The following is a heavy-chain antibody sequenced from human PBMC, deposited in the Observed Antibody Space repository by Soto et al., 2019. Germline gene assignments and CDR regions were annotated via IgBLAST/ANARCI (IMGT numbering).Heavy chain of an antibody. CDR1: GGTFSSYA. CDR2: IIPIFGTA. CDR3: ARGRDGYTAPYYCDY. D-gene: IGHD5-12*01. Sequence: QVQLVQSGAEVTKPGSSVKFSCKASGGTFSSYAISWVRQAPGQGLEWMGGIIPIFGTANYAQKFKGRVTITADKSTSTAYMELSSLRSEDTAVYYCARGRDGYTAPYYCDYWGQGTLFTVAS. J-gene: IGHJ4*02. V-gene: IGHV1-69*06.